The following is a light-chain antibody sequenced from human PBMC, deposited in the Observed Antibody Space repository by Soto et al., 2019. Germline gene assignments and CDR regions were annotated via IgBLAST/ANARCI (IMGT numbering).Light chain of an antibody. Sequence: DIHMTQSASSLSASFGDRVTITCQASQGISHYLNWYQQKPGTAPKLLIYGASNLETGVSSRFSGSGSGTAFTLSISSLQTEDLATSYCQQYDSLLSIGGGTKVDIK. J-gene: IGKJ4*01. V-gene: IGKV1-33*01. CDR1: QGISHY. CDR2: GAS. CDR3: QQYDSLLS.